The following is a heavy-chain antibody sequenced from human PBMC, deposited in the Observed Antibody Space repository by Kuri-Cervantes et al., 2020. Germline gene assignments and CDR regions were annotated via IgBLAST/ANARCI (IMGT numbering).Heavy chain of an antibody. CDR2: IYYSGST. J-gene: IGHJ5*02. CDR3: ARTLWFGELLPRYNWFDP. D-gene: IGHD3-10*01. CDR1: GGSFSGYY. Sequence: SQTLSLTCAVYGGSFSGYYWSWIRQPPGKGLEWIGYIYYSGSTNYNPSLKSRVTISVDTSKNQFSLKLSSVTAADTAVYYCARTLWFGELLPRYNWFDPWGQGTLVTVSS. V-gene: IGHV4-59*08.